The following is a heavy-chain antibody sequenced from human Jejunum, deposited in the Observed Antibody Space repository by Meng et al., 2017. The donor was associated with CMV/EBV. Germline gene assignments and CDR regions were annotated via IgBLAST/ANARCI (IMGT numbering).Heavy chain of an antibody. CDR1: GPLSNSGYY. Sequence: GPLSNSGYYWGWIRPSPGKGLEWIGSIYYTGNTYHNPSFRSRVTVSVETSKNQFSLRLSSVTAADTAVYYCARDMGQQLVPVYFDYWGQGTLVTVSS. D-gene: IGHD6-13*01. CDR2: IYYTGNT. V-gene: IGHV4-39*07. CDR3: ARDMGQQLVPVYFDY. J-gene: IGHJ4*02.